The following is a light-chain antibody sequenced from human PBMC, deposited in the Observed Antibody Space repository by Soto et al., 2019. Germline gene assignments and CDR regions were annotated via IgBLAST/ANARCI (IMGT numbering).Light chain of an antibody. CDR3: AAWDDSLSVV. CDR2: RSN. CDR1: SSNIGSNY. Sequence: QSVLTQPPSASGTPGQRVTISCSGSSSNIGSNYVYWYQQLPGTAPKLLIYRSNQRPSGVPDRFSGSKSGTSASLAISGLRSEDEAYYYCAAWDDSLSVVFGGGTKVTVL. V-gene: IGLV1-47*01. J-gene: IGLJ2*01.